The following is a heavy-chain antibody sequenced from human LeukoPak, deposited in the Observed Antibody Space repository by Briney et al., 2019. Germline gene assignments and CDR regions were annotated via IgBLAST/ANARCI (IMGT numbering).Heavy chain of an antibody. V-gene: IGHV4-59*01. CDR2: IYYSGST. J-gene: IGHJ3*02. CDR1: GGSISSYY. D-gene: IGHD2-2*01. CDR3: ARVEERGYCSSTSCLGAFDI. Sequence: PSETLSLTCTVSGGSISSYYWSWIRQPPGKGLEWIGYIYYSGSTNYNPSLKSRVTISVDTSKNQFSLKLSSVTAADTAVYYCARVEERGYCSSTSCLGAFDIWGQGTMVTVSS.